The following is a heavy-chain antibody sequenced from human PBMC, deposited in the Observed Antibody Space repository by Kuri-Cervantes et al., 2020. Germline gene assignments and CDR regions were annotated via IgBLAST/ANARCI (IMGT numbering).Heavy chain of an antibody. CDR1: GFTVSSNY. J-gene: IGHJ6*02. CDR3: ARGRWELLYYGMDV. V-gene: IGHV3-53*01. CDR2: IYSGGST. D-gene: IGHD1-26*01. Sequence: ETLSLTCAASGFTVSSNYMSWVRQAPGKGLEWVSVIYSGGSTYYADSVKGRFTITRDNAKNTMYLQMNSLRAEDTAVYYCARGRWELLYYGMDVWGQGTTVTVSS.